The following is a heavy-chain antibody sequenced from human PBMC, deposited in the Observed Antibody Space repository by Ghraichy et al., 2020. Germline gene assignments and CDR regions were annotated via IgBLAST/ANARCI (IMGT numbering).Heavy chain of an antibody. CDR1: GYSITSVYY. D-gene: IGHD3-16*01. CDR2: IYHSGST. CDR3: ARRLRGEAFDI. Sequence: SETLSLTCAVSGYSITSVYYWGWIRQPPGKGLEWIGSIYHSGSTYYNPSLKSRVTISVDMSKNQFSLKLGSVTAADTAVYYCARRLRGEAFDIWGQGTMVIVSS. J-gene: IGHJ3*02. V-gene: IGHV4-38-2*01.